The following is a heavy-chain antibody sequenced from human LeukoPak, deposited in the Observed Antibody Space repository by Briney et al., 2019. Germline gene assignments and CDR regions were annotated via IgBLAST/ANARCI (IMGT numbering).Heavy chain of an antibody. D-gene: IGHD3-22*01. CDR3: ARGLAVVSSFEF. V-gene: IGHV1-2*02. CDR2: INTNSGGT. J-gene: IGHJ4*02. Sequence: GASVKVSCKASGYTFTGYYIHWVRQAPGQGPEWMGWINTNSGGTNYGQKFQGRVTMTRDTSISTANMELSRLTSDDTAVYYCARGLAVVSSFEFWGQGTLVTVSS. CDR1: GYTFTGYY.